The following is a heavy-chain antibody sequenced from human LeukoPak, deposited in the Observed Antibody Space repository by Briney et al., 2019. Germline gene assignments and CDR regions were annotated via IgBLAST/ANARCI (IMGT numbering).Heavy chain of an antibody. Sequence: GGSLRLSCAASGFTFSSYSMNWVRQAPGKGLEWVSSISSSSSYIYCADSVKGRFTISRDNAKNSLYLQMNSLRAEDTAVYYCARVIAVAGTEDYWGQGTLVTVSS. CDR2: ISSSSSYI. D-gene: IGHD6-19*01. J-gene: IGHJ4*02. CDR3: ARVIAVAGTEDY. V-gene: IGHV3-21*01. CDR1: GFTFSSYS.